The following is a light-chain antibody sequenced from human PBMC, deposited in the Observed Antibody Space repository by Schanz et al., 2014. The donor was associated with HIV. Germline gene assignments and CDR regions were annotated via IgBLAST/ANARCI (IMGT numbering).Light chain of an antibody. CDR1: ISDVGSYNL. CDR2: EGS. J-gene: IGLJ2*01. CDR3: SSYTSSSTPVV. Sequence: QSALTQSASVSGSPGQSITISCTGTISDVGSYNLVSWYQQHPGKAPKLMIYEGSKRPLGVSNRFSGSKSGNTASLTISGLQAEDEADYYCSSYTSSSTPVVFGGGTKLTVL. V-gene: IGLV2-14*02.